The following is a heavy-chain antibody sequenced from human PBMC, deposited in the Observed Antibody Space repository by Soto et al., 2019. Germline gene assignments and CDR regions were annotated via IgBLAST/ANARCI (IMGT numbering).Heavy chain of an antibody. CDR2: IYYSGST. J-gene: IGHJ6*02. CDR1: GGSISSGGYY. V-gene: IGHV4-31*03. CDR3: ARVTPDYYGSGSYYSHYYYGMDV. D-gene: IGHD3-10*01. Sequence: QVQLQESGPGLVKPSQTLSLTCTVSGGSISSGGYYWSWIRQHPGKGLEWIGYIYYSGSTYYNPSLKSRVTISVDTSKNQFSLKLSSVTAADTAVYYCARVTPDYYGSGSYYSHYYYGMDVWGQGTTVTVSS.